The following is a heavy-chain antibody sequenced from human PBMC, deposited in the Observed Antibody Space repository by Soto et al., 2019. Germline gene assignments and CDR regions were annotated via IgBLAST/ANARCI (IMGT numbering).Heavy chain of an antibody. D-gene: IGHD6-13*01. V-gene: IGHV3-7*03. Sequence: CAASGFSFSSYWISCVRQAPGKGLEWVANIKQDGSEKYYVDSVKGRFTISRDNAKNSLCLQMNSLRAEDTAMYYCARVVRFVAAAGTPNWYSHGMDVWGQGTTVTVSS. CDR1: GFSFSSYW. J-gene: IGHJ6*02. CDR2: IKQDGSEK. CDR3: ARVVRFVAAAGTPNWYSHGMDV.